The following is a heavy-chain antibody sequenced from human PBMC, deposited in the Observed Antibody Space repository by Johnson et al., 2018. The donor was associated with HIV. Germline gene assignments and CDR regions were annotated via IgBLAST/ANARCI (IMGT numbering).Heavy chain of an antibody. V-gene: IGHV3-11*04. J-gene: IGHJ3*02. D-gene: IGHD1-26*01. CDR1: GFIFSDYY. CDR2: ISNSASAI. Sequence: QVQLVESGGGLVKPGGSLRLSCAASGFIFSDYYLTWIRQAPGKGLEWISYISNSASAIYYADSVKGRFTISRDNAKTSLYLQMNNLRLEDTAVYYCARGAAVSGTLVDPFDIWGRGTMVTVSS. CDR3: ARGAAVSGTLVDPFDI.